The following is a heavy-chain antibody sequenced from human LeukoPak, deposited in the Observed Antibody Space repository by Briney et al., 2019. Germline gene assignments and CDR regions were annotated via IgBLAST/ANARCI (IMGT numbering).Heavy chain of an antibody. CDR2: IIPILGTA. J-gene: IGHJ4*02. V-gene: IGHV1-69*01. CDR1: GGTFSSYA. D-gene: IGHD3-22*01. Sequence: SVKVSCKASGGTFSSYAISWVRQAPGQGLEWMGGIIPILGTANYAQKFQGRVTITADESTSTAYMELSSLRSEDTAVYYCARVADTAMVMGTYYYDSSGYYYFDYWGQGTLVTVSS. CDR3: ARVADTAMVMGTYYYDSSGYYYFDY.